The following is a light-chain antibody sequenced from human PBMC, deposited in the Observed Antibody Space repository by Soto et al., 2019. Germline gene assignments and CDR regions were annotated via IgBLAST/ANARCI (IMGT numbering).Light chain of an antibody. Sequence: EIVMTQSPATLSVSPGERATLSCWASQSVYSNLAWYQQKPGQAPRLLIYGASSRATGIPDRFSGSGSGTDFTLTISRLEPEDFAVYYCQQYGSSRWTFGQGTKVDIK. J-gene: IGKJ1*01. CDR2: GAS. CDR1: QSVYSN. CDR3: QQYGSSRWT. V-gene: IGKV3-20*01.